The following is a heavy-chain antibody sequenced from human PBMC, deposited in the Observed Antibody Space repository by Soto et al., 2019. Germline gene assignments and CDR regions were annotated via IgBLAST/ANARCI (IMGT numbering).Heavy chain of an antibody. D-gene: IGHD6-13*01. CDR2: IYYSGST. CDR1: GGSISSSSYY. Sequence: SETLSLTCTVSGGSISSSSYYWGWIRQPPGKGLEWIGSIYYSGSTYYNPSLKSRVTISVDTSKNQFSLKLSSVTAADTAVYYCARHRGHSSSQGDYYYGMDVWGQGTTVTVSS. V-gene: IGHV4-39*01. J-gene: IGHJ6*02. CDR3: ARHRGHSSSQGDYYYGMDV.